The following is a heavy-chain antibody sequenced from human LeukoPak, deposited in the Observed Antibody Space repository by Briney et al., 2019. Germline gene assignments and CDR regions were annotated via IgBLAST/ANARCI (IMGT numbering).Heavy chain of an antibody. V-gene: IGHV3-30*18. CDR1: GFSFSRYG. J-gene: IGHJ4*02. CDR3: AKDHFDRSGYSHGIDY. Sequence: HSGRSLRLSCAASGFSFSRYGMHWVRQAPGKGLEWVAIISYDGSNKYYADPVKGRFTTSRDNSKNTVYLDINSLRGEDTAVYYCAKDHFDRSGYSHGIDYWGQGTLVTASS. D-gene: IGHD3-3*01. CDR2: ISYDGSNK.